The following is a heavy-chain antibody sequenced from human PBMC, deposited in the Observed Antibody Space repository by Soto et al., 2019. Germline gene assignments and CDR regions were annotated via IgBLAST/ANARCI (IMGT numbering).Heavy chain of an antibody. CDR1: GGSISGYY. V-gene: IGHV4-59*08. D-gene: IGHD1-26*01. CDR2: IFYSGST. CDR3: ARHPSGSRNDY. Sequence: QVQLQESGPGLVKPSETLSLTCTVSGGSISGYYWSWIRQPPGKGLEWIGYIFYSGSTNYNPSLKSRVTISVDTSKNQFSLKLSSVTAADTAVYYCARHPSGSRNDYWGQGTLVTVSS. J-gene: IGHJ4*02.